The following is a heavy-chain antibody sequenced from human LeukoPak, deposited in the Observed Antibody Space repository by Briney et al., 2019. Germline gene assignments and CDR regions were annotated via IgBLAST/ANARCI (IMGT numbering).Heavy chain of an antibody. D-gene: IGHD3-22*01. CDR1: GFAFGDYS. V-gene: IGHV4-59*03. CDR3: ATYYSDSSAYVHYLDS. J-gene: IGHJ4*02. CDR2: VHYSGST. Sequence: GSLRLSCAASGFAFGDYSIHWIRQPPEKGLEWIGYVHYSGSTNYNPSLKSRVIISVDTSKNQFSLKLSSVTAADTAVYYCATYYSDSSAYVHYLDSWGQGTLVTVSS.